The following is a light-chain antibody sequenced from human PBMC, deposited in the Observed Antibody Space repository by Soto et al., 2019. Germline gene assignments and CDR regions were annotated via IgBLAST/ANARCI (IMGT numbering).Light chain of an antibody. CDR3: QQYNSYWT. V-gene: IGKV1-5*01. CDR1: QSISTY. Sequence: DIHMTQSPSSLSASVGDRVTITCRASQSISTYLSWYQQKPGKAPKLLIFAASSLQSEVPSRFSGSGSGTEFTLTISSLQPDDFATYYCQQYNSYWTFGQGTKVDIK. J-gene: IGKJ1*01. CDR2: AAS.